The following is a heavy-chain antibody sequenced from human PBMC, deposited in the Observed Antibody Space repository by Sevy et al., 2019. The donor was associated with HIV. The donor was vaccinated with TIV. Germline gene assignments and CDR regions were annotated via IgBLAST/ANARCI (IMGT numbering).Heavy chain of an antibody. CDR1: GFTFSTYD. CDR3: ARESGSDWDLDY. V-gene: IGHV3-33*01. D-gene: IGHD6-19*01. Sequence: GGSLRLSCAASGFTFSTYDIHWVRQAPGKGLEWVAAVIGYDGRNKYYADSVKGRFTISRDNSKNTLYLQMNSLRAGDTAVYYCARESGSDWDLDYWGQGTLVTVSS. CDR2: IGYDGRNK. J-gene: IGHJ4*02.